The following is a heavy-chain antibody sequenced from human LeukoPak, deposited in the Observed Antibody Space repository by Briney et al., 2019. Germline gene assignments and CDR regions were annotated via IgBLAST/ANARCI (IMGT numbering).Heavy chain of an antibody. D-gene: IGHD2-2*01. Sequence: SETLSLTCSVSGGSINNYYCSWIRQPAGKGLEWIGRFYTAAKTDYNPSLKSRITLSLDTSKNQFSLQLNSVTAADMAVYYCATSPPQVDCTSTSCREYFPHWGQGTLVTVSP. CDR1: GGSINNYY. V-gene: IGHV4-4*07. CDR2: FYTAAKT. CDR3: ATSPPQVDCTSTSCREYFPH. J-gene: IGHJ1*01.